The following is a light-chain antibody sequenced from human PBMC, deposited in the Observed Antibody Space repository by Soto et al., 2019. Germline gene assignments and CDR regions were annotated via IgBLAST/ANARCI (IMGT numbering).Light chain of an antibody. Sequence: QSVLTQPPSVSAAPGQKVTISCSGSSSNIGNKYVSWYQQLPGTAPKLLIYDNNKRPSGIPDRFSGSKSGTSATLGITGLQTGDEADYYCATWDSSLSAVVFGGGTQLTVL. CDR2: DNN. J-gene: IGLJ2*01. CDR3: ATWDSSLSAVV. CDR1: SSNIGNKY. V-gene: IGLV1-51*01.